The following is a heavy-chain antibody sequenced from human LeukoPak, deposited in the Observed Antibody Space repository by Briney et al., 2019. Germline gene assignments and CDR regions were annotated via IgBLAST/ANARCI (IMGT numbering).Heavy chain of an antibody. Sequence: GGSLRLSCAASGFTFSSYSMNWVRQAPGEGLEWVSSISSSSSYIYYADSVKGRFTISRDNAKNSLYLQMNSLRAEDTAVYYCARAVYGDYSYFQHWGQGTLVTVSS. V-gene: IGHV3-21*01. CDR1: GFTFSSYS. J-gene: IGHJ1*01. CDR2: ISSSSSYI. D-gene: IGHD4-17*01. CDR3: ARAVYGDYSYFQH.